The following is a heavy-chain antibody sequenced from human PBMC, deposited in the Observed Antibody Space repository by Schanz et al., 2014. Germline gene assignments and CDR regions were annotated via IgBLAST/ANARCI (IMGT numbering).Heavy chain of an antibody. CDR1: GDSILSYY. J-gene: IGHJ4*01. V-gene: IGHV4-59*08. CDR2: IQYTGIT. CDR3: ARHAPGSGPDYNAGFDY. Sequence: QVQLQESGPRLVKSSETLSLACVVSGDSILSYYWSWIRQSPGKGLDWIGYIQYTGITNYNPSLQGRGPWSEDTSKNRVPRGLSSGTAADTAFYYCARHAPGSGPDYNAGFDYWGQGILVTVSS. D-gene: IGHD3-10*01.